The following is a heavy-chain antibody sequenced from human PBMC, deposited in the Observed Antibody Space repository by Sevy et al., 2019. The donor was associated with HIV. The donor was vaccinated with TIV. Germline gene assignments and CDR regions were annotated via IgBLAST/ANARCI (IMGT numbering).Heavy chain of an antibody. CDR2: IGTNGDGR. Sequence: GGSLRLSCLASGFTFSSHAMNWVRQVPGKGLEWVSSIGTNGDGRYYADSVKGRFTISRDNSKSTLYLQMNSLRAEDTALYYCSKPIYFYDNSGYSGDYWGQGIRVTVSS. CDR1: GFTFSSHA. D-gene: IGHD3-22*01. CDR3: SKPIYFYDNSGYSGDY. V-gene: IGHV3-23*01. J-gene: IGHJ4*02.